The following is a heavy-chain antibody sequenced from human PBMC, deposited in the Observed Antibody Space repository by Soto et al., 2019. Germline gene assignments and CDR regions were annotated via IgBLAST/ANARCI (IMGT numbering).Heavy chain of an antibody. CDR2: ISGSGGST. D-gene: IGHD3-3*01. CDR1: GFTFSGYA. Sequence: GGSLRLSCAASGFTFSGYAMSWVRQSPGKGLEWVSAISGSGGSTYYADSVKGRFTISRDNSKNTLYLQMNSLRAEDTAVYYCAKVDYDFWSGYLDYWGQGTLVTVSS. J-gene: IGHJ4*02. CDR3: AKVDYDFWSGYLDY. V-gene: IGHV3-23*01.